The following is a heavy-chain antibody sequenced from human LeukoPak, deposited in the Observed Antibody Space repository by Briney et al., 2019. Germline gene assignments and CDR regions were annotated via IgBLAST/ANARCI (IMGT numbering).Heavy chain of an antibody. CDR3: ARVTAVAALYWYFDL. J-gene: IGHJ2*01. CDR2: IYYSGST. D-gene: IGHD6-19*01. CDR1: GGSISSSSYY. V-gene: IGHV4-39*07. Sequence: SETLSLTCTVSGGSISSSSYYWGWIRQPPGKGLEWIGSIYYSGSTYYNPSLKSRVTISVDTSKNQFSLKLSSVTAADTAVYYCARVTAVAALYWYFDLWGRGTLVTVSS.